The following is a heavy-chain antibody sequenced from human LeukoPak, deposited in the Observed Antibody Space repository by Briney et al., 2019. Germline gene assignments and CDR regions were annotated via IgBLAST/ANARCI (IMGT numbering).Heavy chain of an antibody. CDR1: GFTFSSYS. CDR3: AKVVSATGSEY. D-gene: IGHD1-1*01. V-gene: IGHV3-23*01. J-gene: IGHJ4*02. Sequence: GGSLRLSCAASGFTFSSYSMNWVRQAPGKGLEWVSSITANGGSTYYADSVKGRFTISRDNSKNTLYLQINSLSVEDTAVYYCAKVVSATGSEYWGQGTLVTVSS. CDR2: ITANGGST.